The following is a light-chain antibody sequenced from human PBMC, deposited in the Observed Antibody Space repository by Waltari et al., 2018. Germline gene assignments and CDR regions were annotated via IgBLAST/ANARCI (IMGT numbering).Light chain of an antibody. J-gene: IGKJ4*01. Sequence: EIVLTQSPATLSLSLGERATLYCRASQSIDNFLAWYQQKPGQAPRLLIYDSSNRATDIPARFSGSGSGTDFTLTISSLEPEDFAVYYCQQRSGWPPTFGGGTKVDI. V-gene: IGKV3-11*01. CDR3: QQRSGWPPT. CDR2: DSS. CDR1: QSIDNF.